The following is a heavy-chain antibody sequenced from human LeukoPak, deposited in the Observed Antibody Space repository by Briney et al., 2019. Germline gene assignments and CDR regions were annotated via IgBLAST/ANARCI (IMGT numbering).Heavy chain of an antibody. CDR1: GGSFSGYY. D-gene: IGHD3-10*01. J-gene: IGHJ6*03. Sequence: PSETLSLTCAVYGGSFSGYYWSWIRQPPGKGLEWIGEINHSGSTNYNPSLKSRVTISVDTSKNQFSLKLSSVTAADTAVYYCARAPYYYGSGSYYTDYYYYYMDVWDKGTTVTVSS. V-gene: IGHV4-34*01. CDR2: INHSGST. CDR3: ARAPYYYGSGSYYTDYYYYYMDV.